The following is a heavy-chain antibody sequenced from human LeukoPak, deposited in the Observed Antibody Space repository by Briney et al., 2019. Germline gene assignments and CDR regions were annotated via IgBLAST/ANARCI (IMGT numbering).Heavy chain of an antibody. J-gene: IGHJ5*02. CDR3: ARGGNTMVRGVITSENWFDP. CDR2: ISSSGSTI. Sequence: GSLRLSCAASGFTFSSYEMNWVRQAPGKGLEWVSYISSSGSTIYYADSVKGRFTISRDNAKNSLYLQMNSLRAEDTAVYYCARGGNTMVRGVITSENWFDPWGQGTLVTVSS. CDR1: GFTFSSYE. V-gene: IGHV3-48*03. D-gene: IGHD3-10*01.